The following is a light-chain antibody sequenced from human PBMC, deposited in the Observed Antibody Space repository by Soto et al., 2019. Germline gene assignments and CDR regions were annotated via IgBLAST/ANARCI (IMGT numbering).Light chain of an antibody. CDR2: EVT. CDR3: GSYSSTTTREV. Sequence: QSVLAHPASVSGAPGQSITISCTGASSDVGGYDFVSWYQHHPGTPPKLIIYEVTHRPSGVSHRFSGSKSASTASLTISGLQVEDEADYFCGSYSSTTTREVFGTGTKVTV. V-gene: IGLV2-14*01. J-gene: IGLJ1*01. CDR1: SSDVGGYDF.